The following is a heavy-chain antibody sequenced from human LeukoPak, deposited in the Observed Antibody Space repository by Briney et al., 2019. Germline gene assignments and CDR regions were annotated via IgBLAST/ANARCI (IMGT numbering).Heavy chain of an antibody. D-gene: IGHD6-19*01. CDR1: GFTFSNYA. V-gene: IGHV3-23*01. J-gene: IGHJ6*03. CDR3: ARDTSACLTGYYYMDV. Sequence: GGSLTLSCAASGFTFSNYAVSWVRQAPGKGLEWVSAIIGRGDNTYYADSVRGRFTISRDNSKNCLYLQMNSLIAEDTAVYYCARDTSACLTGYYYMDVWGKGTTVTVSS. CDR2: IIGRGDNT.